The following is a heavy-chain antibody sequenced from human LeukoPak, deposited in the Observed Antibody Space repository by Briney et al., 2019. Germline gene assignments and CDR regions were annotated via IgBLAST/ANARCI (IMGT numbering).Heavy chain of an antibody. D-gene: IGHD3-9*01. CDR2: ISAYNGNT. CDR3: ARDPIMTGPDAFDI. J-gene: IGHJ3*02. V-gene: IGHV1-18*01. Sequence: ASVKVSCKASGYTFTSYGISWVRQAPGQGLEWMGWISAYNGNTNYAQKFQGRVTMTTDTSTSTAYMELRSLRSDDTAVYYCARDPIMTGPDAFDIWGQGTMVTVSS. CDR1: GYTFTSYG.